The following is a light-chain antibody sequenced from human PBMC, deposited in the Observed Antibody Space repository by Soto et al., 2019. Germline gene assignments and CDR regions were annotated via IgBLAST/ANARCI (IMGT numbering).Light chain of an antibody. CDR1: QTIFYSSNNRNY. J-gene: IGKJ1*01. CDR3: QQYYNFPRT. Sequence: DIVMTQSPDSLTASLGERATINCTSSQTIFYSSNNRNYLAWYQQRPGQPPKLLIYWASTRESGVPDRFSGSGSGTDFTLTISSLQTEDVALYYCQQYYNFPRTFGQGTKVDIK. V-gene: IGKV4-1*01. CDR2: WAS.